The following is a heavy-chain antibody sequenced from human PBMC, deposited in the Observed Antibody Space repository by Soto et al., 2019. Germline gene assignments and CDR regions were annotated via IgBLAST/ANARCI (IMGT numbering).Heavy chain of an antibody. CDR1: GFTFSDYY. J-gene: IGHJ5*02. CDR3: ATITMMT. Sequence: QVQLVESGGGLVKPGGSLRLSCAASGFTFSDYYMSWIRQAPGKGLEWLSYISGSSDNTNYADSVKGRFTISRDNAKKSLYLEMNSLRADDTAVYYCATITMMTWGQGTLVTVSS. CDR2: ISGSSDNT. D-gene: IGHD3-22*01. V-gene: IGHV3-11*06.